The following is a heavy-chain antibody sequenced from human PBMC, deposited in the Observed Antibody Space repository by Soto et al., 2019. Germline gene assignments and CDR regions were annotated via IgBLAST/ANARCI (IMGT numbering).Heavy chain of an antibody. CDR2: IYYSGST. Sequence: SETLSLTCTVSGGSISSYYWSWIRQPPGKGLEWIGYIYYSGSTNYNPSLKSRVTISVDTSKNQFSLKLSSVTAADTAVYYCARDFCSGGSCYFDYWGQGTLVTVSS. D-gene: IGHD2-15*01. CDR3: ARDFCSGGSCYFDY. V-gene: IGHV4-59*01. J-gene: IGHJ4*02. CDR1: GGSISSYY.